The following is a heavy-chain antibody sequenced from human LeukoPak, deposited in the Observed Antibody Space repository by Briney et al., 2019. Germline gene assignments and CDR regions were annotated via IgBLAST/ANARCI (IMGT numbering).Heavy chain of an antibody. CDR1: GFSFSSHG. V-gene: IGHV3-33*06. D-gene: IGHD3-22*01. J-gene: IGHJ4*02. CDR3: AKDWYYYDSSGYYSFGY. Sequence: GGSLRLSCAASGFSFSSHGMHWVRQAPGKGLEWVAVIWYDGSNKYYADSVKGRFTISRDNSKNTLYLQMNSLRAEDTAVYYCAKDWYYYDSSGYYSFGYWGQGTLVTVSS. CDR2: IWYDGSNK.